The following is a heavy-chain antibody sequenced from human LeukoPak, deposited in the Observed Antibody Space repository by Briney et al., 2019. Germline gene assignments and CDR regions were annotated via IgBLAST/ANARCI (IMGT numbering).Heavy chain of an antibody. CDR3: ARLVGMLSDY. V-gene: IGHV5-51*01. J-gene: IGHJ4*02. CDR2: IYPGDSDT. CDR1: GYSFTSYW. Sequence: GEPLKISCKGSGYSFTSYWIGWFRQMPGKGLKWMGIIYPGDSDTRYSPSFQGQVTISADKPINTAYLQWSSLKASDAAMYYCARLVGMLSDYWGQGTLVTVSS. D-gene: IGHD2-8*01.